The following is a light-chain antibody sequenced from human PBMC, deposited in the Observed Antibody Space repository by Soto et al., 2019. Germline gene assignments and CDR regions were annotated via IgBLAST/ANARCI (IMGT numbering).Light chain of an antibody. V-gene: IGKV3-20*01. J-gene: IGKJ2*01. CDR3: QQYVSSPST. CDR1: QSVYSSS. Sequence: EIVLTQSPGTLSLSPGERATLSCRASQSVYSSSLAWYQQKPGQAPRLLIYGVSIRATGIPDRFSGSGSGTDFTLTISRLGPEDFAVYYCQQYVSSPSTFGQGTKVEIK. CDR2: GVS.